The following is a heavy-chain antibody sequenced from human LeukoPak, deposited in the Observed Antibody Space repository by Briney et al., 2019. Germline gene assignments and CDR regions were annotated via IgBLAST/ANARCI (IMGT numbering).Heavy chain of an antibody. CDR2: ISYDGSNK. V-gene: IGHV3-30-3*01. J-gene: IGHJ3*02. D-gene: IGHD3-22*01. Sequence: PGGSLRLSCAASGFTFSSYAMHWVRQAPGKGLEWVAVISYDGSNKYYADSVKGRFTISRDNSKNTLYLQMNSLRAEDTAVYYCAKDSSPIYYYDSSGYPTDAFDIWGQGTMVTVSS. CDR1: GFTFSSYA. CDR3: AKDSSPIYYYDSSGYPTDAFDI.